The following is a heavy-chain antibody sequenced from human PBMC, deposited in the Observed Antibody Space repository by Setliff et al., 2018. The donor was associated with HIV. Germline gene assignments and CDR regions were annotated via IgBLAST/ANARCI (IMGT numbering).Heavy chain of an antibody. CDR1: GYSIRSSYW. D-gene: IGHD3-3*01. V-gene: IGHV4-28*01. CDR3: ARHSDFWSEDAFDI. Sequence: ETLSLTCAVSGYSIRSSYWWGWIRQPPGKGLEWIGYLYNSRGTYYNPSLKSRVTISVDTSKNQFSLRLSSVTAADTAVYYCARHSDFWSEDAFDIWGQGTMVTVSS. J-gene: IGHJ3*02. CDR2: LYNSRGT.